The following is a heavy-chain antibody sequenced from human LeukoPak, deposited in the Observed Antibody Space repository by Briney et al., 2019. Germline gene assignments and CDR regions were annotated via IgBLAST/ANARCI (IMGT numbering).Heavy chain of an antibody. D-gene: IGHD1-26*01. CDR1: GGSISSASYY. CDR2: IYTTGST. Sequence: SETLSLTCTVSGGSISSASYYWSWIRQPAGKGLEWIGHIYTTGSTYYNPSLKSRVTISVDTSKNQFSLKLSSVTAADTAVYYCATTTIRLGYWGQGTLVTVSS. J-gene: IGHJ4*02. V-gene: IGHV4-61*09. CDR3: ATTTIRLGY.